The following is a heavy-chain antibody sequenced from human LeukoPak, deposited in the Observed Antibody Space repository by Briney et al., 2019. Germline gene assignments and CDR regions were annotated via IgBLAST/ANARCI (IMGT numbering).Heavy chain of an antibody. V-gene: IGHV4-39*01. CDR3: AVSSSFDY. D-gene: IGHD6-13*01. CDR1: GGSISSSSYY. CDR2: IYYSGST. J-gene: IGHJ4*02. Sequence: SETLSLTCTVSGGSISSSSYYWGWIRQPPGKGLEWIGSIYYSGSTYYNPSLKSRVTISVDTSKNQFSLKLGSVTAADTAVYYCAVSSSFDYWGQGTLVTVSS.